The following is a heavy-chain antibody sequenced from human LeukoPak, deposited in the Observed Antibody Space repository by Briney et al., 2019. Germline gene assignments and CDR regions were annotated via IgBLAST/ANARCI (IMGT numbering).Heavy chain of an antibody. CDR3: ARDRPVVVITRAFDY. CDR1: GFTFSSYA. J-gene: IGHJ4*02. V-gene: IGHV3-30*04. CDR2: ISYDGSNK. D-gene: IGHD3-22*01. Sequence: PGGSLRLSCAASGFTFSSYAMHWVRQAPGKGLEWVAVISYDGSNKYYADSVKGRFTISRDNSKNTLYLQMNSLRAEDTAVYYCARDRPVVVITRAFDYWGQGTLVTVSS.